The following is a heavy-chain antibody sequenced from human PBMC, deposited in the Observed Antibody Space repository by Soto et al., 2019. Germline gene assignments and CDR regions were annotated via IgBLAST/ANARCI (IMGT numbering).Heavy chain of an antibody. D-gene: IGHD6-13*01. V-gene: IGHV3-23*01. Sequence: GGSLRLSCAASGFTFSSYAMSWVRQAPGKGLEWVSAISGSGGSTYYADSVKGRFTISRDNSKNTLYLQMNSLRAEDTAVYYCAKDYQHPHHSLRIAAAHRYFDLWGRGTLVTVSS. CDR2: ISGSGGST. CDR1: GFTFSSYA. J-gene: IGHJ2*01. CDR3: AKDYQHPHHSLRIAAAHRYFDL.